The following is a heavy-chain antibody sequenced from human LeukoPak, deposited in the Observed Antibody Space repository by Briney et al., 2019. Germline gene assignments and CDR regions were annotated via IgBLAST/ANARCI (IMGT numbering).Heavy chain of an antibody. D-gene: IGHD3-22*01. CDR3: AREVDDSSGYPDY. J-gene: IGHJ4*02. V-gene: IGHV3-30*03. CDR1: GFTFSSYG. CDR2: ISYDGSNK. Sequence: PGRSLRLSCAASGFTFSSYGMHWVRQAPGKGLEWVAVISYDGSNKYYADSVKGRFTISRDNSKNTLYLQMNSLRAEDTAVYYCAREVDDSSGYPDYWGQGTLVTVSS.